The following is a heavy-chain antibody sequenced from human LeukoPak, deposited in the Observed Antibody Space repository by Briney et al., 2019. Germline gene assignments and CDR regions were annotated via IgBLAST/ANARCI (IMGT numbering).Heavy chain of an antibody. CDR3: ARLPGIAVAGTETTPVGEAVDI. CDR2: IYYSGST. Sequence: SETLSLTCTVSGGSISSSSYYWGWIRQPPGKGLEWIGSIYYSGSTYYNPSLKSRVTISVDTSKNQFSLKLSSVTAADTAVYYCARLPGIAVAGTETTPVGEAVDIWGQGTMVTVSS. CDR1: GGSISSSSYY. D-gene: IGHD6-19*01. V-gene: IGHV4-39*07. J-gene: IGHJ3*02.